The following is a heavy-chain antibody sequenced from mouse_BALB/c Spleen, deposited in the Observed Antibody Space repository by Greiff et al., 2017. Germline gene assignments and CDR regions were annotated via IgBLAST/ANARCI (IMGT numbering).Heavy chain of an antibody. CDR2: ILPGSGST. CDR3: ARYAIYYGNSYYFDY. V-gene: IGHV1-9*01. J-gene: IGHJ2*01. D-gene: IGHD2-1*01. CDR1: GYTFSSYW. Sequence: QVQLKESGAELMKPGASVKISCKATGYTFSSYWIEWVKQRPGHGLEWIGEILPGSGSTNYNEKFKGKATFTADTSSNTAYMQLSSLTSEDSAVYYCARYAIYYGNSYYFDYWGQGTTLTVSS.